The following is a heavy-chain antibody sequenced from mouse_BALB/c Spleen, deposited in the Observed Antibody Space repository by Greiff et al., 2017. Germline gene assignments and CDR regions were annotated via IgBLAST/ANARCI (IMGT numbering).Heavy chain of an antibody. CDR1: GYAFTNYL. V-gene: IGHV1-54*01. CDR2: INPGSGGT. J-gene: IGHJ1*01. CDR3: ARGEDGYSYWYFDV. Sequence: QVQLQQSGAELVRPGTSVKVSCKASGYAFTNYLIEWVKQRPGQGLEWIGVINPGSGGTNYNEKFKGKATLTADKSSSTAYMQLSSLTSDDSAVYFCARGEDGYSYWYFDVWGAGTTGTVSS. D-gene: IGHD2-3*01.